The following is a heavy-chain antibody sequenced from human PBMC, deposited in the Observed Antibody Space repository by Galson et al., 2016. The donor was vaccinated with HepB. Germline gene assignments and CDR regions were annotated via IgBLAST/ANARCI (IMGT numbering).Heavy chain of an antibody. CDR2: IYWDDDQ. D-gene: IGHD3-22*01. CDR1: GFSLRTSLVG. V-gene: IGHV2-5*02. Sequence: PALVKPTQTLTLTCTVSGFSLRTSLVGVGWIRQPPGKALEWLAVIYWDDDQRYSPSLKTRLTVTKDTSKKEVVLTMSTMGPADTATYFCAHTSYDKGIYFDYWGQGALVTVSS. CDR3: AHTSYDKGIYFDY. J-gene: IGHJ4*02.